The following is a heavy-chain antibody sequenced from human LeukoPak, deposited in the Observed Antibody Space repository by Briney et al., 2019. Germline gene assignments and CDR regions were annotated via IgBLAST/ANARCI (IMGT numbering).Heavy chain of an antibody. J-gene: IGHJ4*02. CDR1: GVSFSGYS. V-gene: IGHV4-34*01. CDR3: ARVQGQFLESLFDFHFDD. CDR2: ISYTGDT. D-gene: IGHD3-3*01. Sequence: SETLSLTCGVFGVSFSGYSWNWIRQAPGKGLEWIGDISYTGDTNYSPSLKSRVAISMDTSKNQFSLELTSVTAADTAIYYCARVQGQFLESLFDFHFDDWGQGTLVTVSS.